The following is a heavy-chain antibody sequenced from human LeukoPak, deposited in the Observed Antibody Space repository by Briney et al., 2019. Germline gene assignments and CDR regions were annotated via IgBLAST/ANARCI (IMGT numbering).Heavy chain of an antibody. CDR1: GYSFISYW. Sequence: PGESLKISCKGSGYSFISYWIGWVRQMPGKGLEWMGIIYPGDSNTRYSPSFQGQVTISADKSINTAYLQWSSLKASDTAMYYCARRNIEVAGNSFDFWGQGTLVTVSS. J-gene: IGHJ4*02. CDR2: IYPGDSNT. D-gene: IGHD6-19*01. CDR3: ARRNIEVAGNSFDF. V-gene: IGHV5-51*01.